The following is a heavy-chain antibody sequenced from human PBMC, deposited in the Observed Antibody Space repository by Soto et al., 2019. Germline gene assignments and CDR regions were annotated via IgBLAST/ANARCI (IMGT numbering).Heavy chain of an antibody. D-gene: IGHD6-6*01. CDR2: FYHTGST. CDR3: ARGGPYSSCLYYFDY. CDR1: GDSITSGYY. Sequence: SETLSLTCDVSGDSITSGYYWGFIRQPPGKGLEWMGSFYHTGSTYYNPSLKSRVTISVDTSTNQFSLKLTSVTAADTAVYYCARGGPYSSCLYYFDYWGQGTLVTVSS. V-gene: IGHV4-38-2*01. J-gene: IGHJ4*02.